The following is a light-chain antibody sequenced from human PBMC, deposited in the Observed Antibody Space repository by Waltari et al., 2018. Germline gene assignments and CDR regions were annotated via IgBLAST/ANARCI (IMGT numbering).Light chain of an antibody. V-gene: IGKV1-39*01. Sequence: DIQITQSPSSLSASVGDRVTITCRASQSIDSNLNWYQQKLGTPPKLLIFSASSLQGGVPLRFSGSGSGTDFTLTISSLQPEDFATYYCQQTYSSPYTFGQGTKLEIK. CDR1: QSIDSN. CDR3: QQTYSSPYT. J-gene: IGKJ2*01. CDR2: SAS.